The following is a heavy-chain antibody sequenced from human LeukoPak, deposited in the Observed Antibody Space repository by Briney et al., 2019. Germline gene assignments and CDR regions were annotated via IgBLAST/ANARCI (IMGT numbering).Heavy chain of an antibody. CDR3: ARAPGITIFGVVD. Sequence: SQTLSLTCTVSAGSISGADYYWSWIRQPPGKGLEWIGYIYYSGSTYYNPSLKSRLTISVDTSRNQFSLKLSSVTAADTAVYYCARAPGITIFGVVDWGQGTLVTVSS. CDR2: IYYSGST. CDR1: AGSISGADYY. J-gene: IGHJ4*02. D-gene: IGHD3-3*01. V-gene: IGHV4-30-4*08.